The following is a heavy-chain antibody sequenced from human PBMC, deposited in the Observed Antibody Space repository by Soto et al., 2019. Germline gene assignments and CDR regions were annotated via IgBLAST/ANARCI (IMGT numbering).Heavy chain of an antibody. CDR3: ARSMSPGIQLWSYYFDY. V-gene: IGHV1-18*04. CDR1: GYTFTSYG. D-gene: IGHD5-18*01. CDR2: ISAYNGNT. Sequence: GASVKVSCKASGYTFTSYGISWVRQAPGQRLEWMGWISAYNGNTNYAQKLQGRVTMTTDTSTSTAYMELRSLRSDDTAVYYCARSMSPGIQLWSYYFDYWGQGTLVTVSS. J-gene: IGHJ4*02.